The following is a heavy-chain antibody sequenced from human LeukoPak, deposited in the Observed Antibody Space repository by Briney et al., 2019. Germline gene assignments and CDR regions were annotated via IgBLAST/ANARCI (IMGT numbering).Heavy chain of an antibody. CDR3: AKATRSSGSLGAFDI. CDR1: GLTFDDYA. J-gene: IGHJ3*02. CDR2: ISWNSGSI. V-gene: IGHV3-9*01. Sequence: SGGSLRLSCAAPGLTFDDYATHWVRQAPGKGLEWVSGISWNSGSIGYADSVKGRFTISRDNAKNSLYLQMNSLRAEDTALYYCAKATRSSGSLGAFDIWGQGTMVTVSS. D-gene: IGHD6-19*01.